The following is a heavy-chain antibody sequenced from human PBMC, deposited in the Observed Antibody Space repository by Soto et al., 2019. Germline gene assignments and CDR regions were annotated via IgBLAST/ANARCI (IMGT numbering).Heavy chain of an antibody. CDR2: ISYDGTNK. D-gene: IGHD4-17*01. CDR3: AKDLQSYGDYDYYCYGMDV. V-gene: IGHV3-30*18. J-gene: IGHJ6*02. CDR1: GFTFSTYG. Sequence: QVQLVESGGGKVQPGRSLTLSCAASGFTFSTYGMHWVRQTPGKGLEWVAVISYDGTNKFYSDSVKGRFTISRDNFKNTLTLQMNSLRADDTAVYSCAKDLQSYGDYDYYCYGMDVWGLGTRVTVSS.